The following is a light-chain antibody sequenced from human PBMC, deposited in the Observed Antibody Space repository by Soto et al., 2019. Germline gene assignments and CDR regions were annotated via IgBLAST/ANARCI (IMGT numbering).Light chain of an antibody. CDR1: QSLLHSNGYNY. J-gene: IGKJ1*01. V-gene: IGKV2-28*01. CDR2: LGS. CDR3: MQALQPPGT. Sequence: DIVMTQSPLSLPVTPGEPASISCRSSQSLLHSNGYNYLDWYLQKPGQSPQLLIYLGSNRASGVPDMFSGSGSGTDFTLKISRVEAEDVGVYYCMQALQPPGTFGQGTKVEIK.